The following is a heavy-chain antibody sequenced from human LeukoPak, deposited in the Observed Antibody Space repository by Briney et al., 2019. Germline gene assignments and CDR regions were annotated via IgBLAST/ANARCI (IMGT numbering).Heavy chain of an antibody. D-gene: IGHD3-22*01. CDR1: GFTFSSYD. Sequence: PGGSLRLSCAASGFTFSSYDMHWVRQAPGKGLEWVAVISYDGNDKHYADSVKGRFTISRDNSKNTLYLQMNSLRAEDTAVYYCARGPQKNGHSSGYPGYFDYWGQGTLVTVSS. CDR3: ARGPQKNGHSSGYPGYFDY. J-gene: IGHJ4*02. CDR2: ISYDGNDK. V-gene: IGHV3-30*03.